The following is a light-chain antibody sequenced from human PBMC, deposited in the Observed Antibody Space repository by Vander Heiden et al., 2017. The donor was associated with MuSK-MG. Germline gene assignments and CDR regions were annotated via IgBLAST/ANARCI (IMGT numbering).Light chain of an antibody. J-gene: IGLJ2*01. V-gene: IGLV2-14*01. CDR2: DVS. CDR3: SSYTTSSSVV. Sequence: QSALTQPASVSGSPGQPTTTSCTGTSSDVGAYNYVSWYQQYPGKAPKLMIYDVSNRPSGVSNRFSGSKSGSTASLTISGLQAEDEANYYCSSYTTSSSVVFGGGTKLTVL. CDR1: SSDVGAYNY.